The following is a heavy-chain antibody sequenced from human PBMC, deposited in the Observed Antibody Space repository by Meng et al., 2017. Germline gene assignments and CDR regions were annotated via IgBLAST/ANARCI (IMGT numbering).Heavy chain of an antibody. D-gene: IGHD3-22*01. CDR3: ARDLTYDSSGYYYPSSRYFDL. J-gene: IGHJ2*01. Sequence: SVKVSCKASGGTFSSYAISWVRQAPGQGLEWMGGIIPIFGTANYAQKFQGRVTITADKSTSTAYMELSSLRSEDTAVYYCARDLTYDSSGYYYPSSRYFDLWGRGTLVTVSS. CDR1: GGTFSSYA. V-gene: IGHV1-69*06. CDR2: IIPIFGTA.